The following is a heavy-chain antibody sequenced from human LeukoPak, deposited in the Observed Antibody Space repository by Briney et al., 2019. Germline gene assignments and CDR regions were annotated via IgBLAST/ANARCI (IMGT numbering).Heavy chain of an antibody. CDR3: ARDLQDIVVVVAATQWFDP. V-gene: IGHV4-39*07. CDR2: IYYSGST. Sequence: SETLSLTCTVSGGSISSSSYYWGWIRQPPGKGLEWIGSIYYSGSTYYNPSLKSRVTISVDTSKNQFSLKLSSVTAADTAVYYCARDLQDIVVVVAATQWFDPWGQGTLVTVSS. J-gene: IGHJ5*02. CDR1: GGSISSSSYY. D-gene: IGHD2-15*01.